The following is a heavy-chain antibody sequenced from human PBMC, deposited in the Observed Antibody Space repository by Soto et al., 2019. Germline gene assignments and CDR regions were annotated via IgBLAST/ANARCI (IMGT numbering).Heavy chain of an antibody. CDR3: TTDSYITSIIVRFDY. D-gene: IGHD3-22*01. Sequence: GGSLRLSCAASGFTFSNAWINWVRQAPGKGLEWVGRVKSKNDRGTTDFAAPVKGRFAISRDDSKNMVYLEMNSLQTEDTAIYYCTTDSYITSIIVRFDYWGHGTLVTVSS. J-gene: IGHJ4*01. V-gene: IGHV3-15*07. CDR2: VKSKNDRGTT. CDR1: GFTFSNAW.